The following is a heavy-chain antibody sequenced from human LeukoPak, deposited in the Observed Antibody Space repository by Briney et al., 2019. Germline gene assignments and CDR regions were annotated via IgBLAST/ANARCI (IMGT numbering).Heavy chain of an antibody. D-gene: IGHD4-17*01. Sequence: PGGSLRLSCAASGFTFSDYYMSSSSSYTNYADSVKGRFTISRDNAKNSLYLQMNSLRAEDTAVYYCARLARRVYSDPTVSYSDYWGQGTLVTVSS. V-gene: IGHV3-11*06. CDR2: SSSSYT. CDR1: GFTFSDYY. J-gene: IGHJ4*02. CDR3: ARLARRVYSDPTVSYSDY.